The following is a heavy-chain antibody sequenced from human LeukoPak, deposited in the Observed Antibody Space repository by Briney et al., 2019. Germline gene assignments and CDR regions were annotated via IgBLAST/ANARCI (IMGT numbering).Heavy chain of an antibody. CDR3: ARARELLTLSLPFDY. CDR2: TYYRSKWYN. Sequence: SQTLSLTCAISGDSVSSNSAAWNWIRQSPSRGLEWLGRTYYRSKWYNDYAVSVKSRITINPDTSKSQFSLQLNSVTPEDTAVYYCARARELLTLSLPFDYWGQGTLVTVSS. V-gene: IGHV6-1*01. D-gene: IGHD1-26*01. CDR1: GDSVSSNSAA. J-gene: IGHJ4*02.